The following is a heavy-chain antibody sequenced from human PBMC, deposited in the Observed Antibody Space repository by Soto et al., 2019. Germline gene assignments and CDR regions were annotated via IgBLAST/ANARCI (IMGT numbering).Heavy chain of an antibody. V-gene: IGHV3-30*19. Sequence: QLHLVESGGGVVQPGTSLRLSCTASGFMFKSYVMHWVRQAPGKGLEWVALTSYDGNNKYYGDSVKGRFTVSRDNSKNTLHLQMDSLRPVDTALYYCARWGTTGGFDLWGQGTLVSVST. D-gene: IGHD3-16*01. CDR2: TSYDGNNK. CDR3: ARWGTTGGFDL. J-gene: IGHJ4*02. CDR1: GFMFKSYV.